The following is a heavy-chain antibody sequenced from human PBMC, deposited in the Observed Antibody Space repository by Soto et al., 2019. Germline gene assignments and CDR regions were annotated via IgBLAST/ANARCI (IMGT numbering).Heavy chain of an antibody. CDR2: IYPGDSDT. V-gene: IGHV5-51*01. CDR1: GYSFTIYC. Sequence: GESLKISCDGSGYSFTIYCIGLVLQMPGKGLEWMGIIYPGDSDTRYSPSFQGQVTISADKSISTAYLQWSSLKASDTAMYYCARRPYSSSWHEDYWGQGTLVTVSS. D-gene: IGHD6-13*01. CDR3: ARRPYSSSWHEDY. J-gene: IGHJ4*02.